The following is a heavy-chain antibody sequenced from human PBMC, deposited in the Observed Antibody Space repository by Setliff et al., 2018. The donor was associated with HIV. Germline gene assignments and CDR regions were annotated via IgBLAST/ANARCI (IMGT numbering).Heavy chain of an antibody. J-gene: IGHJ4*02. D-gene: IGHD3-3*01. V-gene: IGHV4-31*03. CDR2: IHYSGSI. CDR1: GGSISSGVYY. Sequence: SETLSLTCTVSGGSISSGVYYWSWIRHHPGKGLEWIGYIHYSGSIYYNPSLKSRVTISVDTSKNQFSLKLSSGTAADTAVYYCARVCPPVRYNFWSGYYPKAGYFDYWGQGALVTVSS. CDR3: ARVCPPVRYNFWSGYYPKAGYFDY.